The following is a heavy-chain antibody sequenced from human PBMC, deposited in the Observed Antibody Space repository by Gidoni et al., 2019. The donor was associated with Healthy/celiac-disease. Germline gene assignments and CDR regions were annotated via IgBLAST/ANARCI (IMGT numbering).Heavy chain of an antibody. Sequence: QVQLVQSGAEVKKPGSSVKVSCKASGGTFSSYAISRVHQAPGQGLEWMGGIIPIFGTANYAEKFQGRVTITADESTSTAYMKLHSLRSEDTAVYYCARAAGEYYDFWSGSEQYYYYGMDVWGQGTTVTVSS. V-gene: IGHV1-69*01. J-gene: IGHJ6*02. D-gene: IGHD3-3*01. CDR2: IIPIFGTA. CDR1: GGTFSSYA. CDR3: ARAAGEYYDFWSGSEQYYYYGMDV.